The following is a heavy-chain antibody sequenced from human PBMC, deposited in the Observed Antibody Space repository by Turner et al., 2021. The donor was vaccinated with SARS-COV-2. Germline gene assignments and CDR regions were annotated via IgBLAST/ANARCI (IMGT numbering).Heavy chain of an antibody. CDR1: GYPFTSYA. Sequence: HVYLVQSGPEVKKPGASVKVSCKASGYPFTSYAISWVRQAPGHGLEWMGMINGYNDNIMDEQNLQGRATMTKEASTNAAVMELRSLRSDDTAVYFCAREDTSGLFDYWGQGTLVTVSS. CDR3: AREDTSGLFDY. D-gene: IGHD6-19*01. J-gene: IGHJ4*02. CDR2: INGYNDNI. V-gene: IGHV1-18*04.